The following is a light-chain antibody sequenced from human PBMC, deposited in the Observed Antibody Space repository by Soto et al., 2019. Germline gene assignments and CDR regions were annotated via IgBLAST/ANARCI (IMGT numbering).Light chain of an antibody. Sequence: QSVLAQPASVSGSFGQSITISCSGPNTDLGVYGYVSWYHHHPGKAPKLLIYDVNNRPSGISDRFSGSKSGDTASLTISGLQAEDEADYFCFSKISGFVYGFGTGTKLTVL. V-gene: IGLV2-14*01. CDR3: FSKISGFVYG. J-gene: IGLJ1*01. CDR1: NTDLGVYGY. CDR2: DVN.